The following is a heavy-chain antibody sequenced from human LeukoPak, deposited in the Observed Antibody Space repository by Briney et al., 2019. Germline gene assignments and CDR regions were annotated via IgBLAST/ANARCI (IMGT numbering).Heavy chain of an antibody. D-gene: IGHD1-1*01. J-gene: IGHJ4*02. CDR3: ARARTKLTADYFDY. V-gene: IGHV3-48*03. Sequence: GGSLRLSCAASGFTFSSYEMNWVRQAPGKGLEWVSYISSSGSTIYYADSVKGRFTISRDNAKNSLYLQMNSLRAEDTAVYYCARARTKLTADYFDYWGQGTLVTVSS. CDR2: ISSSGSTI. CDR1: GFTFSSYE.